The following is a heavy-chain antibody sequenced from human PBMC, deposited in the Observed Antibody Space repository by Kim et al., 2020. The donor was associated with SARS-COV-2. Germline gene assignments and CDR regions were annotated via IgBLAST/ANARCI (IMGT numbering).Heavy chain of an antibody. Sequence: SETLSLTCTVSGGSISSSSYYWGWIRQPPGKGLEWIGSIYYSGSTYYNPSLKSRVTISVDTSKNQFSLKLSSVTAADTAVYYCARPLEPLLRQTGNRNYWGQGTLVTVSS. CDR1: GGSISSSSYY. CDR2: IYYSGST. V-gene: IGHV4-39*01. CDR3: ARPLEPLLRQTGNRNY. J-gene: IGHJ4*02.